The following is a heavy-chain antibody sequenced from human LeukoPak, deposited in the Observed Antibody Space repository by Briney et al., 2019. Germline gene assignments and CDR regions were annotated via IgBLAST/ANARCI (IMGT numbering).Heavy chain of an antibody. D-gene: IGHD1-26*01. J-gene: IGHJ4*02. CDR2: IWYDGSNK. CDR3: AREEQTFDY. Sequence: GGSLRLFCAASGFTFTNDFMTWVRQAPGKGLEWVAVIWYDGSNKYYADSVKGRFTISRDNSKNTLYLQMNSLRAEDTAVYYCAREEQTFDYWGQGTLVTVSS. CDR1: GFTFTNDF. V-gene: IGHV3-33*08.